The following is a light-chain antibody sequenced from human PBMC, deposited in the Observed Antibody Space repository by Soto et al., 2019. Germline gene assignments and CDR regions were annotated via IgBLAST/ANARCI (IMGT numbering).Light chain of an antibody. CDR3: QSYDSSLSGNYV. CDR2: GNS. J-gene: IGLJ1*01. Sequence: QSVLTQPPSVSGAPGQRVTISCTGSSSNIGAGYDVHWYQQLPGTAPKLLIYGNSNRPSGVPDRFSGSKSGTSASLAITGLRAEDEADYYCQSYDSSLSGNYVFGTGTKVTVL. V-gene: IGLV1-40*01. CDR1: SSNIGAGYD.